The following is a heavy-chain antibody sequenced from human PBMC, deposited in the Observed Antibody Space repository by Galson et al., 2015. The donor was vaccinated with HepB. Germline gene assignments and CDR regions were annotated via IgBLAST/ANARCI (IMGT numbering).Heavy chain of an antibody. D-gene: IGHD1-7*01. CDR1: GFTFSSYW. V-gene: IGHV3-7*01. J-gene: IGHJ4*02. CDR3: ARRTGTTGGGVSDY. Sequence: SLRLSCAASGFTFSSYWMTWVRQAPGKGLEWVANINQDGSEKYYVDSAKGRFTISRDNAKNSLYLQMNSLRAEDTAVYYCARRTGTTGGGVSDYWGQGTLVTVSS. CDR2: INQDGSEK.